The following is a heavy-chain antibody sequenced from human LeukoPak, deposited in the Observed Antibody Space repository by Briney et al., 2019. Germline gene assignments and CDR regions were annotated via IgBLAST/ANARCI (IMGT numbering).Heavy chain of an antibody. CDR2: IYYSGGT. CDR1: GGSISSYY. Sequence: SETLSFTCTVSGGSISSYYWSWIRQPPGKGLEWIAYIYYSGGTNYNPSLKSRVTISVDTSKNQFSLKLNSVTAADTAVYYCAREVAGTTGLHAFDIWGQGIMVTVSS. CDR3: AREVAGTTGLHAFDI. D-gene: IGHD1-1*01. V-gene: IGHV4-59*01. J-gene: IGHJ3*02.